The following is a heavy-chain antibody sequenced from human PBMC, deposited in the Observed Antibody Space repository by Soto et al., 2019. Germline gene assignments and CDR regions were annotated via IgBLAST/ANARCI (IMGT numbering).Heavy chain of an antibody. D-gene: IGHD3-9*01. J-gene: IGHJ4*02. V-gene: IGHV3-30-3*01. CDR1: GFTFSSYA. CDR2: ISYDGSNK. CDR3: ARGLRYFDWLSPFDY. Sequence: QVQLVESGGGVVQPGRSLRLSCAASGFTFSSYAMHWVRQAPGKGLEWVAVISYDGSNKYYADSVKGRSTISRDNSKNTLYLQMNSLRAEDTAVYYCARGLRYFDWLSPFDYWGQGTLVTVSS.